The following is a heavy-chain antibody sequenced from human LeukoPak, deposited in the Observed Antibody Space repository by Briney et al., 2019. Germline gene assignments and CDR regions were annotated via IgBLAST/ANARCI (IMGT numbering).Heavy chain of an antibody. Sequence: ASVKVSCKASGYTFTSYDINWVRQATGQGLEWMGWMNPNSGNTGYAQKFQGRVTMTRNTSISTAYMELSSLRSEDTAVYYCARVAPQGLRCFDWFTYYYGMDVWGQGTTVTVSS. D-gene: IGHD3-9*01. V-gene: IGHV1-8*01. CDR3: ARVAPQGLRCFDWFTYYYGMDV. CDR2: MNPNSGNT. J-gene: IGHJ6*02. CDR1: GYTFTSYD.